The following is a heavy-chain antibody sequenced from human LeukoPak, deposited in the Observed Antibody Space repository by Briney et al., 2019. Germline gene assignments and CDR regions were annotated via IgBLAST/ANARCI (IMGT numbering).Heavy chain of an antibody. D-gene: IGHD1-26*01. CDR1: GGTFSSYA. V-gene: IGHV1-8*02. CDR3: ASWVGPTTHK. Sequence: GASVKVSCKASGGTFSSYAISWVRQAPGQGLEWMGWMNPNSGNTGYAQKFQGRVTMTRDTSISTAYMELSSLRSEDTAVYYCASWVGPTTHKWGQGTLVTVSS. J-gene: IGHJ4*02. CDR2: MNPNSGNT.